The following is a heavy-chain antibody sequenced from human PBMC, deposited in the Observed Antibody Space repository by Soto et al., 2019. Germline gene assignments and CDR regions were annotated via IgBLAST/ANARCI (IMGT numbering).Heavy chain of an antibody. V-gene: IGHV4-59*01. CDR3: AAPPPS. Sequence: SETLSLTCTVSGGSISSYYWNWIRQPPGKGLEWIGYIYNSGNTNYNPSLRSRVTISVDTSKNQFSLKLTSVTAADTAVYYCAAPPPSWGQGTRVTVSS. J-gene: IGHJ5*02. CDR1: GGSISSYY. CDR2: IYNSGNT.